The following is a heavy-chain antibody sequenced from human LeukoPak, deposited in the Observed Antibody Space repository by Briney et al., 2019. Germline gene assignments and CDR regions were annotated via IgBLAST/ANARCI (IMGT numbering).Heavy chain of an antibody. CDR3: ARVGTNGGTDS. V-gene: IGHV4-4*07. D-gene: IGHD7-27*01. CDR1: GASISTYY. Sequence: PSETPSLTSTVSGASISTYYWSWIPPPAGKRLEWIGRIYSSGSTNYSPSLKSRVTMSVDTSKSQFTLHLSSVTAADTAVYFCARVGTNGGTDSWGQGTLVTVSS. J-gene: IGHJ4*02. CDR2: IYSSGST.